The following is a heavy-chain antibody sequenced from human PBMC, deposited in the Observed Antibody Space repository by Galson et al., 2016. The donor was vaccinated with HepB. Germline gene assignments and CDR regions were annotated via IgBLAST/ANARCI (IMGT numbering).Heavy chain of an antibody. CDR3: ARDRLVAAKYNWFDP. CDR1: GFIFSSYG. Sequence: SLRLSCAASGFIFSSYGMHWVRQSPGKGLEWVALVSFDGSKEYYADSVKGRFTISRDNSNNTVYLQMNSLRAEDTAIYYCARDRLVAAKYNWFDPWGQGTLVTVSS. J-gene: IGHJ5*02. V-gene: IGHV3-33*05. CDR2: VSFDGSKE. D-gene: IGHD2-15*01.